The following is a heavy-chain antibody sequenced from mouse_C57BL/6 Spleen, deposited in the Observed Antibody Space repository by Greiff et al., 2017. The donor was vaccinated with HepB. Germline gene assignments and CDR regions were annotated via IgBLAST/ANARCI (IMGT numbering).Heavy chain of an antibody. CDR3: ARRLVVAPFDY. CDR1: GYTFTSYG. V-gene: IGHV1-81*01. Sequence: QVQLKQSGAELARPGASVKLSCKASGYTFTSYGISWVKQRTGQGLEWIGEIYPRSGNTYYNEKFKGKATLTADKSSSTAYMELRSLTSEDSAVYFCARRLVVAPFDYWGQGTTLTVSS. J-gene: IGHJ2*01. CDR2: IYPRSGNT. D-gene: IGHD1-1*01.